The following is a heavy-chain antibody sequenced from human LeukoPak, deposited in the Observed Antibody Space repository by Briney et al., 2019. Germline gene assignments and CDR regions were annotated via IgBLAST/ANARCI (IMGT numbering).Heavy chain of an antibody. CDR3: ARISYYDSSGFPIDY. CDR2: IYYSGST. J-gene: IGHJ4*02. Sequence: PSQTLSLTCTVSGGSISSGGYYWSWIRQHPEKGLEWIGYIYYSGSTYYNPSLKSRVTISVDTSKNQFSLKLSSVTAADTAVYYCARISYYDSSGFPIDYWGQGTLVTVSS. V-gene: IGHV4-31*03. CDR1: GGSISSGGYY. D-gene: IGHD3-22*01.